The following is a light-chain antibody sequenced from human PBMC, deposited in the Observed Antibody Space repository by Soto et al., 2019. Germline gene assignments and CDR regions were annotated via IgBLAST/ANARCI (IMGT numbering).Light chain of an antibody. CDR2: DVS. CDR1: SSDVGGYNY. CDR3: SSYTSSSTPYWV. V-gene: IGLV2-14*01. Sequence: QSALTQPASVSGSPGQSITISCTGTSSDVGGYNYVSWYQQHPGKAPKLMIYDVSNRPSGVSNRFSGSKSGNTASLTISGLQAEDEADYYCSSYTSSSTPYWVFGTVTKVTVL. J-gene: IGLJ1*01.